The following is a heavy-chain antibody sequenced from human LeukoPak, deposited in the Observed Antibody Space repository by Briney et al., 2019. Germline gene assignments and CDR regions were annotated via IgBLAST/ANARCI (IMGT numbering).Heavy chain of an antibody. CDR1: GFSLSSYS. V-gene: IGHV3-21*01. J-gene: IGHJ5*02. CDR3: ARDFAETADWFDP. D-gene: IGHD2-21*02. Sequence: GGSLRLSCAASGFSLSSYSMNRVRQAPGKGLEWVSTISTRSSQIYYADSVKGRFTVSRDNAKNSLFLQMNSLRAEDTAVYYCARDFAETADWFDPWGQGVLVTVSS. CDR2: ISTRSSQI.